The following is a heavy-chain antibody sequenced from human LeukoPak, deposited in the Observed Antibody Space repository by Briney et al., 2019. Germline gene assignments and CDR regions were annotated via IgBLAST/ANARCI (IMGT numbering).Heavy chain of an antibody. D-gene: IGHD3-10*02. CDR2: ISDSGGRI. CDR1: GFTFNTYG. Sequence: GGSLRLSCAASGFTFNTYGINWVRQAPGKGLEWVSHISDSGGRIHYADSVKGRFTISRGNSKNTLYLQMNSLRAEDTAVYYCARDMFGLDYWGQGTLVTVSS. V-gene: IGHV3-23*01. J-gene: IGHJ4*02. CDR3: ARDMFGLDY.